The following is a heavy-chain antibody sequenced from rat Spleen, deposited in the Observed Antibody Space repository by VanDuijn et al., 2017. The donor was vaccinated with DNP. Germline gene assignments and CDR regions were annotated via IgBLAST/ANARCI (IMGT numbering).Heavy chain of an antibody. CDR3: ARDSGFGVGYYFDY. D-gene: IGHD4-3*01. V-gene: IGHV5-7*01. CDR2: IIYDGSST. CDR1: GFTFSDYY. J-gene: IGHJ2*01. Sequence: EVQLVESGGGLVQPGRSLKLSCAASGFTFSDYYMAWVRQAPTKGLEWVATIIYDGSSTYYRDSVKGRFTISRDNAKSTLYLQMDSLRSEDTATYYCARDSGFGVGYYFDYWGQGVMVTVSS.